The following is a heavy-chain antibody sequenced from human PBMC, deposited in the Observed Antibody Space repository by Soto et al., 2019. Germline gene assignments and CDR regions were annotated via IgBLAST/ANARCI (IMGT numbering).Heavy chain of an antibody. CDR1: GFTFRSFT. CDR2: ISRNSAYI. Sequence: PGGSLRLSCAASGFTFRSFTMNWVRQAPGQGLEWVSTISRNSAYIYYADALRGRFTISRDNAKNSLHLQMNSLRAEDTAVYYCTRDASRDSSARGWFDPWGPGTLVTVSS. D-gene: IGHD6-13*01. CDR3: TRDASRDSSARGWFDP. V-gene: IGHV3-21*01. J-gene: IGHJ5*02.